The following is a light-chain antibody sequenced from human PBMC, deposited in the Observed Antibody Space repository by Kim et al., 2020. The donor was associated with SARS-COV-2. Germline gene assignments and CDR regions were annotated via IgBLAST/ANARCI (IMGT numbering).Light chain of an antibody. CDR2: GKN. J-gene: IGLJ3*02. CDR3: NSRDSSGNHWV. CDR1: SLRSYD. V-gene: IGLV3-19*01. Sequence: GQTVRTPGQGDSLRSYDASGYQQKPGQAPVLVIYGKNNRPSGIPDRFSGYSSGNTASLTITGAQAEDEADYYCNSRDSSGNHWVFGGGTQLTVL.